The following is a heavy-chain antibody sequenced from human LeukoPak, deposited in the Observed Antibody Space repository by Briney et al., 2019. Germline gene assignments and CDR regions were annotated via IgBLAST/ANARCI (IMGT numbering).Heavy chain of an antibody. V-gene: IGHV3-11*01. CDR1: GFTFSDYY. J-gene: IGHJ5*02. CDR2: ISSGGRTI. D-gene: IGHD3-10*01. Sequence: GGSLRLSCAASGFTFSDYYMSWIRRAPGKGLEWVSYISSGGRTIYYADSVKGRFTISRDNAKNSLYLQMNSLRAEDTAIYYCARDQERITMVRGVAKPNWFDPWGQGTLVTVSS. CDR3: ARDQERITMVRGVAKPNWFDP.